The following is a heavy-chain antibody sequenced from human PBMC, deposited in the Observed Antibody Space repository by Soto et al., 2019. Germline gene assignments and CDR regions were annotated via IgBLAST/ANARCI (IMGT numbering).Heavy chain of an antibody. CDR2: INPNSGGT. V-gene: IGHV1-2*04. D-gene: IGHD3-9*01. CDR1: GYTFTGYY. CDR3: ARSEDAILTGDAFDI. Sequence: ASVKVSCKASGYTFTGYYMHWVRQAPGQGLEWMGWINPNSGGTNYAQKFQGWVTMTRDTSISTAYMELSRLRSDDTAVYYCARSEDAILTGDAFDIWGQGTMVTVSS. J-gene: IGHJ3*02.